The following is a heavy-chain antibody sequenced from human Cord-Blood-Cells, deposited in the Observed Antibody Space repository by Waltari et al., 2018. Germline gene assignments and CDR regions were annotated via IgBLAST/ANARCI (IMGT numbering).Heavy chain of an antibody. D-gene: IGHD6-6*01. V-gene: IGHV4-38-2*02. J-gene: IGHJ3*02. CDR2: IYHSGST. CDR1: GYSISSGYY. CDR3: ARDTAARDAFDI. Sequence: QVQLQESGPGLVKPSETLSLTCAVSGYSISSGYYWGWIRQPPGKGLEWIGSIYHSGSTYYNPSLKSRVTISVDTSKNQFARKLSSVTAADTAVYYCARDTAARDAFDIWGQGTMVTVSS.